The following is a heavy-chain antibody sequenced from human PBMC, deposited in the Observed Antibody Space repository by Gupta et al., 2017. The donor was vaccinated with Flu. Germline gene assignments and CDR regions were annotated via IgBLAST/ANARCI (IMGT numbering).Heavy chain of an antibody. Sequence: EVQLLESGGGLVQPGGSLRLSCAASEFTFSRYAMSWVRQAPGKGLECVSSISGGGGTTNYADSVKGRFTISRDNSKNTLYLHMNNLGAEDTAVYYCAKESQLLSTYYFDYWGQGILVTVSS. J-gene: IGHJ4*02. CDR2: ISGGGGTT. V-gene: IGHV3-23*01. CDR3: AKESQLLSTYYFDY. D-gene: IGHD2-2*01. CDR1: EFTFSRYA.